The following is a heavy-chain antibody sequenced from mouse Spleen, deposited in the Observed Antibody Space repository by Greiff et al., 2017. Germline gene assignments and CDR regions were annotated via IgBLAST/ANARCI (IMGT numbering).Heavy chain of an antibody. J-gene: IGHJ4*01. V-gene: IGHV5-9-1*01. Sequence: EVKLMESGGGLVKPGGSLKLSCAASGFTFSSYAMSWVRQTPEKRLEWVATISSGGSYTYYPDSVKGRFTISRDNAKNTLYLQMSSLRSEDTAMYYCARDYSMDYWGQGTSVTVSS. CDR3: ARDYSMDY. CDR1: GFTFSSYA. CDR2: ISSGGSYT.